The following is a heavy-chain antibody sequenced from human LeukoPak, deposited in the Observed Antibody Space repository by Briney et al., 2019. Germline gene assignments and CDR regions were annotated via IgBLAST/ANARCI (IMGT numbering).Heavy chain of an antibody. Sequence: SETLSLTCTVSGASFSSGDQYWNWIRQSPGKGLEWIGSIHPSGRLYNNPSLESRVNISIAKSKHQFSLNLNSVTAADTAVYFCSRGLDSRKLGYWGQGTLVTVSS. CDR3: SRGLDSRKLGY. D-gene: IGHD3-22*01. J-gene: IGHJ4*02. CDR2: IHPSGRL. CDR1: GASFSSGDQY. V-gene: IGHV4-31*03.